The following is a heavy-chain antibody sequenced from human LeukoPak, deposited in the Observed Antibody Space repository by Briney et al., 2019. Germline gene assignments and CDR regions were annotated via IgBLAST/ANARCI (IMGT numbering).Heavy chain of an antibody. V-gene: IGHV4-30-2*01. D-gene: IGHD1-26*01. Sequence: MASETLSLTCTVSGGSISSGGYYWSWIRQPPGKGLEWIGYIYHSGSTYYNPSLKSRVTISVDRSKNQFSLKLSSVTAADTAVYYCATTMGNVGGNDYWGQGTLVTVSS. CDR2: IYHSGST. CDR3: ATTMGNVGGNDY. CDR1: GGSISSGGYY. J-gene: IGHJ4*02.